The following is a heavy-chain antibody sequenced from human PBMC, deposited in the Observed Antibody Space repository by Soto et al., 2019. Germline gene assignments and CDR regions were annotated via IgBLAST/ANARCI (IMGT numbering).Heavy chain of an antibody. J-gene: IGHJ6*02. CDR3: ARDHGLMVYALSLYAMDV. CDR1: GVTFSSYA. V-gene: IGHV3-30-3*01. Sequence: QVQLVESGGGVVQPGRSLRLSCAASGVTFSSYAMHWVRQAPGKGLEWVADISYDGSNKYYADSVKGPFTISRDNSKNPLYLQMNRLTADDTAVYYCARDHGLMVYALSLYAMDVWGQGTTVTVSS. CDR2: ISYDGSNK. D-gene: IGHD2-8*01.